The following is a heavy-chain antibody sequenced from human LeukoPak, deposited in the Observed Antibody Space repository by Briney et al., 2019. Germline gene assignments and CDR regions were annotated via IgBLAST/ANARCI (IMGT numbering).Heavy chain of an antibody. V-gene: IGHV4-34*01. D-gene: IGHD6-13*01. CDR1: GGSFSYYY. J-gene: IGHJ4*02. CDR2: INHSGST. CDR3: ARFMGIAAAATQAFDY. Sequence: KTSETLSLTCAIYGGSFSYYYSSWIRQPPQKGLEWIGEINHSGSTNYNPSLKSRVTISVDTSKNQFSLKLTSVTEADTAVYYCARFMGIAAAATQAFDYWGQGTLVTVSS.